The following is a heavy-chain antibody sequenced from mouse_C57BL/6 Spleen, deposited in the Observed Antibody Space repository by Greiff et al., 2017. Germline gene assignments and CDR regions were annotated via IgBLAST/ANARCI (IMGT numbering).Heavy chain of an antibody. D-gene: IGHD1-1*01. Sequence: EVQLQQSGPELVKPGASVKISCKASGYSFTDYNMNWVKQSNGKSLEWIGVINPNYGTTSYNQKFKGKATLTVDQSSSTAYMQLNSLTSEDSAVXYCARNYYGSTYWYFDVWGTGTTVTVSS. V-gene: IGHV1-39*01. CDR2: INPNYGTT. CDR1: GYSFTDYN. J-gene: IGHJ1*03. CDR3: ARNYYGSTYWYFDV.